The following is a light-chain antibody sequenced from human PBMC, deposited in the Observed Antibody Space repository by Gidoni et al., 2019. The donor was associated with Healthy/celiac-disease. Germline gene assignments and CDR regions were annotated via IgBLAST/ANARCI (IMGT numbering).Light chain of an antibody. CDR2: DVS. CDR1: SSDVGGYTS. V-gene: IGLV2-14*01. Sequence: QSALTQPAPVSGAPGPSITISCPGTSSDVGGYTSVSWYQQHPGKPPTLMIYDVSNRPAGVSTRCSGSKSGNTASLTISGLPAEDEVAYYCSSYTSSSTYVFGTGTKVTVL. J-gene: IGLJ1*01. CDR3: SSYTSSSTYV.